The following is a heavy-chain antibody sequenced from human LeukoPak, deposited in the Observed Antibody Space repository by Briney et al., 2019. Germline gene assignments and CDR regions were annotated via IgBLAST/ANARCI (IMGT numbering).Heavy chain of an antibody. Sequence: GGSLRLSCAGSGFTLSSYAMSWVRQAPGKGLEWVSRISNSGSSRDYAASVKGRFTISRDNSKNTQSLQMNSLRAEDTAVYYCAKDDDWGRYKHWGQGTLVTVSS. D-gene: IGHD3-16*01. CDR2: ISNSGSSR. J-gene: IGHJ1*01. V-gene: IGHV3-23*01. CDR3: AKDDDWGRYKH. CDR1: GFTLSSYA.